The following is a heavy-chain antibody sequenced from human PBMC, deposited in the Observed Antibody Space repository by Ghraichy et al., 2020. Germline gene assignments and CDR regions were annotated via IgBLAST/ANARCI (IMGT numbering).Heavy chain of an antibody. V-gene: IGHV4-39*01. CDR3: ARLRSSQLTDY. J-gene: IGHJ4*02. CDR1: GGSISSSSYY. D-gene: IGHD6-13*01. CDR2: IYYSGST. Sequence: SETLSLTCTVSGGSISSSSYYWGWIRQPPGKGLEWIGSIYYSGSTYYNPSLKSRVTISVDTSKNQFSLKLSSVTAADTAVYYCARLRSSQLTDYWGQGTLVTVSS.